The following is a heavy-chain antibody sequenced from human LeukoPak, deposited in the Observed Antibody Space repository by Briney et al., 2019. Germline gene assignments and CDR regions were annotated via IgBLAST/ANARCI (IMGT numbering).Heavy chain of an antibody. CDR2: ISYDGSNK. V-gene: IGHV3-30*18. CDR1: GFTFSSYG. D-gene: IGHD5-18*01. CDR3: AKGGIQLWSSTFDY. Sequence: GGSLRLSCAASGFTFSSYGMHWVRQAPGKGLEWVAVISYDGSNKYYADSVKGRFTISRDNSKNTLYLQMNSLRAEDTAVYYCAKGGIQLWSSTFDYWGQGTLVTVSS. J-gene: IGHJ4*02.